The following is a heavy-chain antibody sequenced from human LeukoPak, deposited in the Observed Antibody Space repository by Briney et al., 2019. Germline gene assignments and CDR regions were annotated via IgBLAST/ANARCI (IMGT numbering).Heavy chain of an antibody. V-gene: IGHV3-21*01. CDR1: GFTFSTYT. Sequence: TGGSLRLSCAASGFTFSTYTMIWFRQAPGKGLEWVSSISSSSTYIYYADSVKGRFTISRDNAKNSLYLQMNSLRAEDTAVYYCARDRYSTSLDAFDIWGQGTMVTVSS. D-gene: IGHD6-13*01. J-gene: IGHJ3*02. CDR2: ISSSSTYI. CDR3: ARDRYSTSLDAFDI.